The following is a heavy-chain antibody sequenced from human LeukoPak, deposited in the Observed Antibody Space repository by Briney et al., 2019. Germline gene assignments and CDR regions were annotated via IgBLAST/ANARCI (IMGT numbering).Heavy chain of an antibody. CDR3: ARGRSGSYRT. CDR2: IYYSGST. V-gene: IGHV4-39*07. Sequence: SETLSLTCTVSGGSISSSSYYWGWIRQPPGKGLEWIGSIYYSGSTYYNPSLKSRVTISVDTSKNQFSLKLSSVIAADTAVYYCARGRSGSYRTWGQGTLVTVSS. J-gene: IGHJ4*02. CDR1: GGSISSSSYY. D-gene: IGHD1-26*01.